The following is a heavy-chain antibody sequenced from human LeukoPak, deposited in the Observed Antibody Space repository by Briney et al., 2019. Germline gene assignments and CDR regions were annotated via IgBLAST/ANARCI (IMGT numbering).Heavy chain of an antibody. CDR1: GGSFSGYY. Sequence: SETLSLTCAVYGGSFSGYYWSWIRQPPGKGLEWIGEINHSGSTNYNPSLKSRVTVSVDTSKNQFSLKLSSVTAADTAVYYCVRVDIVVVPAAGRNWFDPWGQGTLVTVSS. J-gene: IGHJ5*02. CDR3: VRVDIVVVPAAGRNWFDP. V-gene: IGHV4-34*01. CDR2: INHSGST. D-gene: IGHD2-2*01.